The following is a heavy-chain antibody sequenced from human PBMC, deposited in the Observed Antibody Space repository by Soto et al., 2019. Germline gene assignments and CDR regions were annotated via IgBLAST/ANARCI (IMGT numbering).Heavy chain of an antibody. D-gene: IGHD2-2*01. Sequence: SETLSLTCTVSGGSISRYYWSWIRQAPGKGLEWIGYIYYRGSTNYNPSLKSRVTISIDTSKNQFSLKLSSVTAADTAVYYCARDQSTRWSVNYYGMVVWCQGTSVTV. CDR1: GGSISRYY. J-gene: IGHJ6*02. V-gene: IGHV4-59*12. CDR3: ARDQSTRWSVNYYGMVV. CDR2: IYYRGST.